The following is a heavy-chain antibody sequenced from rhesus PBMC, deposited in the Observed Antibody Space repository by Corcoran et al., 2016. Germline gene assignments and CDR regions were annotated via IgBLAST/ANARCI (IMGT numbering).Heavy chain of an antibody. CDR1: GYSISSGYY. J-gene: IGHJ2*01. CDR3: ARVGSSWSEWDTVGTEWYFDL. V-gene: IGHV4S14*01. CDR2: IYGSGGSN. D-gene: IGHD5-42*01. Sequence: QVQLQESGPGLVKPSETLSLTCAVSGYSISSGYYWGWIRQPPGKGLEWIGSIYGSGGSNYLNPALKSRVALAVDRAKNQFSLKVSSVTAADTAVYYCARVGSSWSEWDTVGTEWYFDLWGPGTPITISS.